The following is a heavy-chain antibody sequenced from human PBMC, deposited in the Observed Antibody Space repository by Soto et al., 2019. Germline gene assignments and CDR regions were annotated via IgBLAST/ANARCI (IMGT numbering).Heavy chain of an antibody. Sequence: SETLSLACTISGDSISSSSYFWGWIRQPPGKGLEWIGSIYHTGTTYYNPSLKSPVIMSVDTSKNQFSLELNSVTAADTAVYYCARRNPSSHYFDYWGRGTLVTVS. CDR3: ARRNPSSHYFDY. V-gene: IGHV4-39*01. CDR2: IYHTGTT. CDR1: GDSISSSSYF. J-gene: IGHJ4*02. D-gene: IGHD4-4*01.